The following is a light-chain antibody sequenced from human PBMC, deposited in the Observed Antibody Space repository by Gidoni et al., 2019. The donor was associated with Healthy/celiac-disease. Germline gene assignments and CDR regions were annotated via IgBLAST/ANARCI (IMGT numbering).Light chain of an antibody. V-gene: IGLV2-14*01. Sequence: QSALTQPASVSGSPGQSITISCTGTSSDVGGYNYVSWYHQHPGNAPNLIIYEVSNRPSGVSNRFSGSKSGNTASLTISGLQAEDEADYYCSSYTSSSTPDVFGTGTKVTVL. CDR3: SSYTSSSTPDV. CDR1: SSDVGGYNY. CDR2: EVS. J-gene: IGLJ1*01.